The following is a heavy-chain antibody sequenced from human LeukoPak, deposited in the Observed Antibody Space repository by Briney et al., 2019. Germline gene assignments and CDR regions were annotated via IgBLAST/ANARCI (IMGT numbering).Heavy chain of an antibody. CDR3: ARGTTALMDV. V-gene: IGHV3-7*01. CDR2: IKQDRSEK. D-gene: IGHD2-21*02. J-gene: IGHJ6*03. CDR1: GFTFSNYW. Sequence: GGSLRLSCAASGFTFSNYWMSWVRQAPGKGLEWVANIKQDRSEKYYVDSVKGRFTISRDNAKNSLYLQMNSLRAEDTAVYYCARGTTALMDVWGKGTTVTVSS.